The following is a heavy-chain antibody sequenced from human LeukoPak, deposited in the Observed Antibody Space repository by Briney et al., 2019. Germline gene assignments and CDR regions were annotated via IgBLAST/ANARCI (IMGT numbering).Heavy chain of an antibody. CDR1: GYTFTGYY. J-gene: IGHJ5*02. CDR3: ARERRVRGYIVVVPAVNWFDP. Sequence: GASVKVSCKASGYTFTGYYIHWVRQAPGQGLEWMGWINPNSGGTNYAQKFQGRVTMTRDTSISTAYMELSRLRSDDTAVYYCARERRVRGYIVVVPAVNWFDPWGQGTLVTVSS. V-gene: IGHV1-2*02. CDR2: INPNSGGT. D-gene: IGHD2-2*01.